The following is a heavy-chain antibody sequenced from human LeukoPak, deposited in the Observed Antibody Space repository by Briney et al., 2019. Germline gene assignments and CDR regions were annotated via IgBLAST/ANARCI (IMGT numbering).Heavy chain of an antibody. CDR2: INPNSGGT. J-gene: IGHJ4*02. D-gene: IGHD3-22*01. CDR1: GYTFTGYY. V-gene: IGHV1-2*02. CDR3: ARDGHYYDSSGYYYDFDY. Sequence: ASVKVSCKASGYTFTGYYMHWVRQAPGQGLEWMGWINPNSGGTNYAQKFQGRVTMTRDTSISTAYMELSSLRSEDTAVYYCARDGHYYDSSGYYYDFDYWGQGTLVTVSS.